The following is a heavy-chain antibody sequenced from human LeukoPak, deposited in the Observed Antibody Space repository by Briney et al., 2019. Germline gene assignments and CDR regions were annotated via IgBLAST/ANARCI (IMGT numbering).Heavy chain of an antibody. CDR2: IYYSGST. D-gene: IGHD3-16*01. CDR1: GGSISSYY. V-gene: IGHV4-59*01. CDR3: ARGGGLRTFDY. Sequence: SETLSLTCTVSGGSISSYYWSWIRQPPGKGLEWIGYIYYSGSTNYNPSLKSRVTISVDTSKNQFSLKLSSVTAADTAIYYCARGGGLRTFDYWGQGNMVTVSS. J-gene: IGHJ4*02.